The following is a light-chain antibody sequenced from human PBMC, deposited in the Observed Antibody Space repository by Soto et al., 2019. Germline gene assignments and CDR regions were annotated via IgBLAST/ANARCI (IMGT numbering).Light chain of an antibody. CDR3: QQYSRFPQT. CDR2: DAS. V-gene: IGKV3-20*01. J-gene: IGKJ2*01. CDR1: QSVANSY. Sequence: EIVLTQFPGTLSMSPGDRVTLSCRASQSVANSYLAWYQQKPGQAPRLVIFDASRRPTGIPDRFSGSRSGTDFTLTISRLEPEDFAVHYCQQYSRFPQTFGQGTKLDLK.